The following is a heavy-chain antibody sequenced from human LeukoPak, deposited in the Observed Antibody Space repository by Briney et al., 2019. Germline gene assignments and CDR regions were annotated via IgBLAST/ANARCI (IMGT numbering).Heavy chain of an antibody. Sequence: PGGSLRLSCAASGFTFSNYTMNWIRQAPGKGLEWVSSIGTTSSSIYYADSVRGRFTVSRDNARNSLVLQMYSLRAEDTAVYYCVRMPETAPFPNWFDPWGQGTLVTVSS. D-gene: IGHD2-2*01. CDR2: IGTTSSSI. J-gene: IGHJ5*02. V-gene: IGHV3-21*01. CDR1: GFTFSNYT. CDR3: VRMPETAPFPNWFDP.